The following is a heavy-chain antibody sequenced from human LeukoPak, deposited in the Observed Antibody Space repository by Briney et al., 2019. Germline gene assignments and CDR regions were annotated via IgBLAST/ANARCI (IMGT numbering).Heavy chain of an antibody. V-gene: IGHV3-23*01. Sequence: GGSLRLSCAASGFTFSSYSMNWVRQAPGKGLEWVSAISGSGGSTYYADSVKGRFTISRDNSKNTLYLQMNSLRAEDTAVYYCAKDSVAGMCFDYWGQGTLVTVSS. J-gene: IGHJ4*02. CDR1: GFTFSSYS. CDR3: AKDSVAGMCFDY. CDR2: ISGSGGST. D-gene: IGHD6-19*01.